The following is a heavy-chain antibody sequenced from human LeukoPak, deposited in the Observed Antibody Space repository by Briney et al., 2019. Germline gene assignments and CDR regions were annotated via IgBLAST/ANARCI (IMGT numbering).Heavy chain of an antibody. Sequence: ASVKVSCKASGYTFTSYDINWVRQATGQGLEWMGWMSPNSGNTGYAQKFQGRVTMTRNTSISTAYMELSSLRSEDTAVYYCAGRKPGYSSSPIGFDPWGQGILVTVSS. V-gene: IGHV1-8*01. J-gene: IGHJ5*02. CDR1: GYTFTSYD. D-gene: IGHD6-13*01. CDR2: MSPNSGNT. CDR3: AGRKPGYSSSPIGFDP.